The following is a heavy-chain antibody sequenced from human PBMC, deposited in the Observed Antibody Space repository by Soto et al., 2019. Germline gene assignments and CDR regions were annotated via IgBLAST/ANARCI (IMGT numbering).Heavy chain of an antibody. D-gene: IGHD6-25*01. V-gene: IGHV1-2*02. J-gene: IGHJ6*02. Sequence: ASVPFSCKASVYTFTGCYMHWVRQAPGQGLEWMGWINPNSGGTNYAQKFQGRVTMTRDTSISTAYMELSRLRSDDTAVYYCERYYYGMDVWGQGNTVTVSS. CDR3: ERYYYGMDV. CDR2: INPNSGGT. CDR1: VYTFTGCY.